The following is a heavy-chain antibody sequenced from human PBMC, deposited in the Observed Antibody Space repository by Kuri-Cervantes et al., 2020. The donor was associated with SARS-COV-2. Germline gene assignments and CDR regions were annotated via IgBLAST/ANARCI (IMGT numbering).Heavy chain of an antibody. Sequence: GESLKISCAASGFTFSSYSMNWVRQAPGKGLEWVSSISSSSSYIYYADSVKGRFTISRDNAKNSLYLQMNSLRAEDTAVYYCAKERVRIVGASRENAFDIWGQGTMVTVSS. D-gene: IGHD1-26*01. J-gene: IGHJ3*02. CDR2: ISSSSSYI. CDR3: AKERVRIVGASRENAFDI. V-gene: IGHV3-21*04. CDR1: GFTFSSYS.